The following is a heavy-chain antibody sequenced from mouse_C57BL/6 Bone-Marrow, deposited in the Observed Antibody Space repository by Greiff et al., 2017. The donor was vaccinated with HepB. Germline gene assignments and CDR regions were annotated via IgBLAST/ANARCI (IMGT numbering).Heavy chain of an antibody. CDR1: GYTFTSYW. V-gene: IGHV1-53*01. J-gene: IGHJ2*01. CDR2: INPSNGGT. Sequence: QVQLQQPGPELVKPGASVKLSCKASGYTFTSYWMHWVKQRPGQGLEWIGNINPSNGGTNYNEKFKSKATLTVDKASSTAYMQLSSLTSEDSAVYYCARSLLDDYGSSYFDYWGQGTTLTVSS. CDR3: ARSLLDDYGSSYFDY. D-gene: IGHD1-1*01.